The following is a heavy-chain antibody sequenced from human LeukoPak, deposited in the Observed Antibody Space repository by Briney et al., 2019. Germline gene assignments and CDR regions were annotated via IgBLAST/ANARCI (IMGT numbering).Heavy chain of an antibody. J-gene: IGHJ3*02. D-gene: IGHD3-3*01. CDR2: INSDGSST. V-gene: IGHV3-74*01. CDR1: GFTFSSYW. Sequence: GGSLRLSCAASGFTFSSYWMHWVRQAPGKGLVWVSLINSDGSSTIYADSVKGRFTISRDNVKNTLYLQMNSLRAEDTAVYYCARGLTIFGVVSDAFDIWGQGTMVTVSS. CDR3: ARGLTIFGVVSDAFDI.